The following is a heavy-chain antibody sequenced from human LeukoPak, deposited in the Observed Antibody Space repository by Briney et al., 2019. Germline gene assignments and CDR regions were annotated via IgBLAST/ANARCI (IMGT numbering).Heavy chain of an antibody. Sequence: PSETLSLTCTVSGGSISSSSYYWGWIRQPPGKGLEWIGSIYYSGSTYYNPSLKSRVTISVDTSKNQFSLKLSSVTAADTAVYYCARMTLDILTGYYFDYWGQGTLVTVSS. CDR1: GGSISSSSYY. CDR2: IYYSGST. V-gene: IGHV4-39*07. D-gene: IGHD3-9*01. J-gene: IGHJ4*02. CDR3: ARMTLDILTGYYFDY.